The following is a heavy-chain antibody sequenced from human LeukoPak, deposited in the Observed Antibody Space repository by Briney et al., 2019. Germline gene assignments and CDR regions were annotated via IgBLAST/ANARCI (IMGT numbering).Heavy chain of an antibody. CDR2: INPDRGGT. J-gene: IGHJ4*02. Sequence: GASVTVSFTSSASTFTFYYMHWVRQPPGQGLEWMGWINPDRGGTNYAQKFQGSVTMTRDTPISTDYMEVSRQRSDDRAVYYCAREGSGWYGNFDYWGQGTLVTVSS. CDR1: ASTFTFYY. CDR3: AREGSGWYGNFDY. V-gene: IGHV1-2*02. D-gene: IGHD6-19*01.